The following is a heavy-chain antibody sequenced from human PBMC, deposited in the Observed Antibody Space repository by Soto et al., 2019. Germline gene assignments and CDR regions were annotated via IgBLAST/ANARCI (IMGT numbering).Heavy chain of an antibody. CDR1: GYTFTSYG. Sequence: GASVKVSCKASGYTFTSYGISWVRQAPGQGLEWMGWISAYNGNTNYAQKLQGRVTMTTDTSTSTAYMELRSLRSDDTAVYYCARDLVLRYFANWFDPWGQGTLVTVSS. CDR3: ARDLVLRYFANWFDP. V-gene: IGHV1-18*04. CDR2: ISAYNGNT. J-gene: IGHJ5*02. D-gene: IGHD3-9*01.